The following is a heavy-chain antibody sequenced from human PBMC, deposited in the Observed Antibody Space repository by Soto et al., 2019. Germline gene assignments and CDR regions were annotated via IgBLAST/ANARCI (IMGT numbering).Heavy chain of an antibody. J-gene: IGHJ5*02. Sequence: QVQLQQWGAGLLKPSETLSLTCAVYGGSFSGYYWSWIRQPPGRGLEWIGEINHSGSTNYNPSLKSRVTISVDTSKNQFSLKLSSVTPADTAVYYCARGRRIFGVVIIATASSPPSIFDPWGKGTLVTVSS. CDR3: ARGRRIFGVVIIATASSPPSIFDP. CDR2: INHSGST. D-gene: IGHD3-3*01. V-gene: IGHV4-34*01. CDR1: GGSFSGYY.